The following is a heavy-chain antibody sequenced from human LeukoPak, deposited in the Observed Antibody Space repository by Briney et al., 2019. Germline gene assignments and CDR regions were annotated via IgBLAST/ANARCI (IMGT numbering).Heavy chain of an antibody. V-gene: IGHV4-34*01. CDR1: GGSISSYY. Sequence: SETLSLTCTVSGGSISSYYWSWIRQPPGKGLEWIGEISHSGSTNYNPSLKSRVTISVDTSKNQFSLKLSSVTAADTAVYYCARGRRVRKANYYYYMDVWGKGTTVTVSS. D-gene: IGHD3-10*01. CDR3: ARGRRVRKANYYYYMDV. J-gene: IGHJ6*03. CDR2: ISHSGST.